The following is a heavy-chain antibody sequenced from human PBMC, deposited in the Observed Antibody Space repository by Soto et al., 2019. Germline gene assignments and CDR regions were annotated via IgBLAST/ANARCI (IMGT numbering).Heavy chain of an antibody. D-gene: IGHD3-10*01. J-gene: IGHJ4*02. V-gene: IGHV3-74*01. CDR2: IKTDGTT. Sequence: PGGSLRLSCAASGFTVTTHWVYWVRQAPGKGLMWVSHIKTDGTTSYADSVKGRFTTSRDNAKNTLYLQMNSLRVDDTAVYYCARGGPSGSVDYWGRGTLVTVSS. CDR1: GFTVTTHW. CDR3: ARGGPSGSVDY.